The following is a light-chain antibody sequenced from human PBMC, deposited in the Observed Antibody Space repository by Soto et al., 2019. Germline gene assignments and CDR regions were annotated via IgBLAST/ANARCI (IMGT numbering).Light chain of an antibody. V-gene: IGKV3-15*01. Sequence: EIVLTQSPDTLSLSPGERATLLCRASQTVTSGYLAWYQQKPGQAPRLLIYGASTRATGIPARFSGSGSGTEFTLTISSLQSEDFAVYYCQQYNKWPLFTFGQGTKVDIK. CDR2: GAS. J-gene: IGKJ2*01. CDR1: QTVTSGY. CDR3: QQYNKWPLFT.